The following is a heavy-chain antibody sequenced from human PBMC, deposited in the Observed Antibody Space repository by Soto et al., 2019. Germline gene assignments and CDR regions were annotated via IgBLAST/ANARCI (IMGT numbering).Heavy chain of an antibody. D-gene: IGHD5-18*01. CDR1: GYTFTSYA. CDR3: ARGYSYDCFDY. J-gene: IGHJ4*02. Sequence: QVQLVQSGAEVKKPGASVKVSCKASGYTFTSYAMHWVRQAPGQRLEWMGWINAGNGNTKYSQKFQGRVTITRDTSASTAYMEMSSLRSEDTAVYYCARGYSYDCFDYWGQGTLVTVSS. V-gene: IGHV1-3*01. CDR2: INAGNGNT.